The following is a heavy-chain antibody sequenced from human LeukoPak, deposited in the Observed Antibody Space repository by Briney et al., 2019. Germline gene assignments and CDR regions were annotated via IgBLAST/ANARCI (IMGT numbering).Heavy chain of an antibody. Sequence: SETLSLTCTVSGDSISSGHYYWSWIRQHPGKVLEWIGYIYYSGNTYYKPALKSRDTISVDTSKNQFSLKLTSGTAADSAVHYCARGLLDSRGYHCDYWGQGTLVTVSS. CDR2: IYYSGNT. CDR1: GDSISSGHYY. CDR3: ARGLLDSRGYHCDY. V-gene: IGHV4-31*03. J-gene: IGHJ4*02. D-gene: IGHD3-16*02.